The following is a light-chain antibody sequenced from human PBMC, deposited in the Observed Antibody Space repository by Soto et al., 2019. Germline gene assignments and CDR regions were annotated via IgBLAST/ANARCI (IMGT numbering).Light chain of an antibody. Sequence: DIQMTQSPSSLSASAGDRVTITCRASQGIRNNLAWYQQKPGEVPKLLIYAASTLQSGVPSRFSGSGSGTYFTLTISSLQPEDVATYYCQKYFRVPFTFGPGTKVVI. CDR1: QGIRNN. CDR3: QKYFRVPFT. CDR2: AAS. V-gene: IGKV1-27*01. J-gene: IGKJ3*01.